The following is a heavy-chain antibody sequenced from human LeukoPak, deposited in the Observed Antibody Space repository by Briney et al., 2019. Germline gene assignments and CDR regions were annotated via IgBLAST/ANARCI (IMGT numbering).Heavy chain of an antibody. CDR1: GGTFSSYA. CDR3: ARALSYYDFWSGPLDY. V-gene: IGHV1-69*05. CDR2: IIPIFGTA. D-gene: IGHD3-3*01. J-gene: IGHJ4*02. Sequence: ASVKVSCKASGGTFSSYAISWVRQAPGQGLEWMGGIIPIFGTANYAQKFQGRVTITTDESTSTAYMELSSLRSEDTAVYYCARALSYYDFWSGPLDYWGQGTLVNVSS.